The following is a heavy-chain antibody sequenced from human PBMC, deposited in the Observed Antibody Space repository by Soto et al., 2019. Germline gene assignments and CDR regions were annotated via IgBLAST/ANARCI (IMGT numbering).Heavy chain of an antibody. CDR1: GFTFSFYA. Sequence: GGSLRLSCAASGFTFSFYAMTWVRQAPGKGLEWVSLITASGGGTYYADSVKGRFTISRDNSENTLWLQMNSLGAEDTAVYYCAKTSGYFDCWGQGTLVTVSS. CDR3: AKTSGYFDC. J-gene: IGHJ4*02. D-gene: IGHD3-22*01. V-gene: IGHV3-23*01. CDR2: ITASGGGT.